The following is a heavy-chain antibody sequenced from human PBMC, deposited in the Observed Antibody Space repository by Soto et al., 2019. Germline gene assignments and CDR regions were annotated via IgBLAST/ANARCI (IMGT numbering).Heavy chain of an antibody. J-gene: IGHJ6*02. CDR1: GYTFTRFG. CDR3: ATDSSGSTADYYYYYGMDV. CDR2: ISAYNGNT. Sequence: QVQLVQSGAEVKKPGASVKVSCKTSGYTFTRFGISWVRQAPGQGPEWMGWISAYNGNTKYAQKYQRRLTMTTDTSTSTAYMEQRSLRSDDTAIYYCATDSSGSTADYYYYYGMDVWGQGTTVTVSS. V-gene: IGHV1-18*01. D-gene: IGHD3-22*01.